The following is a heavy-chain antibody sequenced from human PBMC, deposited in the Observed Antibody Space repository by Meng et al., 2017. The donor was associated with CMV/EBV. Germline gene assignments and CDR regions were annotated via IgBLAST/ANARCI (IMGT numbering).Heavy chain of an antibody. CDR2: IKSKTDGGTT. CDR1: GFTFNNAW. Sequence: GESLKISCAASGFTFNNAWMSWVRQAPGKGLEWVGRIKSKTDGGTTDYAAPVKGRFTISRDDSKNTLYLQMNSLKTEDTAAYYCTTPPEGTVDYWGQGTLVTVSS. J-gene: IGHJ4*02. D-gene: IGHD1-1*01. V-gene: IGHV3-15*01. CDR3: TTPPEGTVDY.